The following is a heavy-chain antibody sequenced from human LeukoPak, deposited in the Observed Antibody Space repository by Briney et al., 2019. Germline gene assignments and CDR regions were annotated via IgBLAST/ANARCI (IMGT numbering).Heavy chain of an antibody. Sequence: SVKVSCKASGFTFTSSAMQWVRQARGQRLEWIGWIVVGSGNTNYAQKFQERVTITRDMSTSTAYMELSSLRSEDTAVYYCARDVEDIVVVPAARAWGFPYYFDYWGQGTLVTVSS. V-gene: IGHV1-58*02. D-gene: IGHD2-2*01. CDR3: ARDVEDIVVVPAARAWGFPYYFDY. CDR2: IVVGSGNT. J-gene: IGHJ4*02. CDR1: GFTFTSSA.